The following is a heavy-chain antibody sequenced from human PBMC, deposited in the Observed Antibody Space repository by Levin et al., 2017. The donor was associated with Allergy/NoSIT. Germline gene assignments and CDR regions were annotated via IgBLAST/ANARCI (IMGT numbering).Heavy chain of an antibody. CDR1: GFTFSGYG. CDR3: AKAAYYYDSSPFDF. Sequence: AGGSLRLSCAASGFTFSGYGMHWVRQAPGQGLEWVAVISSDGSDKYYADSVKGRFTISRDSSKNTLYLQMNSLTAEDTAVYYCAKAAYYYDSSPFDFWGQGTLVTVSS. CDR2: ISSDGSDK. J-gene: IGHJ4*02. V-gene: IGHV3-30*18. D-gene: IGHD3-22*01.